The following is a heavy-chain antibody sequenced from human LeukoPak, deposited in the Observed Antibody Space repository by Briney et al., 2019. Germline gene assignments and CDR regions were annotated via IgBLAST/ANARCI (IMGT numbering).Heavy chain of an antibody. CDR2: ISGSGGST. CDR3: AKVGVFTIFGCFDY. V-gene: IGHV3-23*01. J-gene: IGHJ4*02. Sequence: QPGRSLRLSCAASGFTFSSYAMHWVRQAPGKGLEWVSAISGSGGSTYYADSVKGRFTISRDNSKNTLYLQMNSLRAEDTAVYYCAKVGVFTIFGCFDYWGQGTLVTVSS. CDR1: GFTFSSYA. D-gene: IGHD3-3*01.